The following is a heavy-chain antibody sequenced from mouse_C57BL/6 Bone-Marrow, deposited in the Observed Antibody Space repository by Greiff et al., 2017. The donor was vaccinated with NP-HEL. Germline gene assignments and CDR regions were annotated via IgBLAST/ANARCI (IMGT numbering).Heavy chain of an antibody. CDR3: AAGYGSSGDYAMDY. V-gene: IGHV1-55*01. Sequence: QVQLKQPGAELVKPGASVKMSCKASGYTFTSYWITWVKQRPGQGLEWIGDIYPGSGSTNYNEKFKSKATLTVDTSSSTAYMQLSSLTSEDSAVYYCAAGYGSSGDYAMDYWGQGTSVTVSS. J-gene: IGHJ4*01. D-gene: IGHD1-1*01. CDR1: GYTFTSYW. CDR2: IYPGSGST.